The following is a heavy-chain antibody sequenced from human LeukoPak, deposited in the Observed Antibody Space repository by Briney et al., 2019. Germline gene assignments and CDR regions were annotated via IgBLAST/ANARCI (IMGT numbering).Heavy chain of an antibody. D-gene: IGHD3-9*01. V-gene: IGHV1-46*01. J-gene: IGHJ5*02. CDR2: INPSGGST. Sequence: ASVKVSCKASGYTFTSYYMHWVRQAPGQGLEWMGIINPSGGSTSYAQKFQGRVTMTRDMSTSTVYMELSSLRSEDTAVYYCARVNYDILTGYPYNWFDPWGQGTLATVSS. CDR3: ARVNYDILTGYPYNWFDP. CDR1: GYTFTSYY.